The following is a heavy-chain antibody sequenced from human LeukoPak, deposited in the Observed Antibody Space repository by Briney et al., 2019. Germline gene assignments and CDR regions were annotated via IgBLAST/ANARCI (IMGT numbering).Heavy chain of an antibody. V-gene: IGHV3-48*03. J-gene: IGHJ5*02. CDR3: VRVRYCSSTNCHGGWFDP. CDR1: GFTFSSYE. Sequence: GGSLRLSCAASGFTFSSYEMNWVRQAPGKGLEWVSYISISGSTIYNADSVKGRFTISRDNAKNSLYLQMNSLRAEDTAVYYCVRVRYCSSTNCHGGWFDPWGQGTLVTVSS. D-gene: IGHD2-2*01. CDR2: ISISGSTI.